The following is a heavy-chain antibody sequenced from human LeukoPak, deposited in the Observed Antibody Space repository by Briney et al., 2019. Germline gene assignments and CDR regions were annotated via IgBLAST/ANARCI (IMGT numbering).Heavy chain of an antibody. CDR2: ISGSGGST. CDR3: AKDYGPLSSY. J-gene: IGHJ4*02. Sequence: GGSLRLSCTASGFTFGDYAMSWVRQAPGKGLEWVSAISGSGGSTYYADSVKGRFTISRDNSKNTLYLQMNSLRAEDTALYYCAKDYGPLSSYWGQGTLVTVSS. CDR1: GFTFGDYA. V-gene: IGHV3-23*01. D-gene: IGHD4-17*01.